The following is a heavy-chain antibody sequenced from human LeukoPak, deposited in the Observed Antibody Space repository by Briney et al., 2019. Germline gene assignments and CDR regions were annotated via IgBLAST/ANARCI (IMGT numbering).Heavy chain of an antibody. CDR3: ASLITTIVVGDP. Sequence: VASVKVSCKASGYTFTSYDINRVRQATGQGLEWMGWMNPNSGNTGYAQKFQGRVTMTRNTSISTAYMELSSLRSEDTAVYYCASLITTIVVGDPWGQGTLVTVSS. CDR2: MNPNSGNT. D-gene: IGHD3-22*01. CDR1: GYTFTSYD. J-gene: IGHJ5*02. V-gene: IGHV1-8*01.